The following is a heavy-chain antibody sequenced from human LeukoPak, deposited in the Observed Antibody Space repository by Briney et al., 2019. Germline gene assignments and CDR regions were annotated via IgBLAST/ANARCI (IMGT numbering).Heavy chain of an antibody. V-gene: IGHV5-51*01. D-gene: IGHD3-22*01. CDR3: ARHADCYDSSGHTNLHYYYYYYMDV. Sequence: GESLEISCQGSGYSFSTYWITWVRQMPGKGLEWMGIIYPGDSDARYSPSFQGQVTISTDESVSTAYLQWTSLRASDTAMYYCARHADCYDSSGHTNLHYYYYYYMDVWGKGTTVTISS. J-gene: IGHJ6*03. CDR1: GYSFSTYW. CDR2: IYPGDSDA.